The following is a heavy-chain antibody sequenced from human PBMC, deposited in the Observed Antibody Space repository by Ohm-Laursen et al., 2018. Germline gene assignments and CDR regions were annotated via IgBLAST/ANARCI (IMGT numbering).Heavy chain of an antibody. CDR3: ASFLLPYYYYTIGV. CDR2: ISSSSTI. J-gene: IGHJ6*02. V-gene: IGHV3-48*04. CDR1: GFTFSSYS. D-gene: IGHD2-21*02. Sequence: SLRLSCAAFGFTFSSYSMNWVRQAPGKGLEWVSYISSSSTIYYADSVKGRFSISRDNAKNSLYLQMNSLRVEDTALYYCASFLLPYYYYTIGVWGQGTTVTVSS.